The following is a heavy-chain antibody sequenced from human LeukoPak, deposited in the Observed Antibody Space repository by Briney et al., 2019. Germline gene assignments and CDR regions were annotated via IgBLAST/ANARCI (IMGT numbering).Heavy chain of an antibody. D-gene: IGHD4-11*01. CDR2: IHYSGST. Sequence: SETLSLTCPVSGGSISSSSYYWGWIRQPPGKRLEWIGYIHYSGSTNYNPSLKSRVTISVDTSKNQFSLKLSSVTAAATAVYYCARASVTYYYYYYIDVWGNGTTVTASS. CDR1: GGSISSSSYY. CDR3: ARASVTYYYYYYIDV. J-gene: IGHJ6*03. V-gene: IGHV4-61*05.